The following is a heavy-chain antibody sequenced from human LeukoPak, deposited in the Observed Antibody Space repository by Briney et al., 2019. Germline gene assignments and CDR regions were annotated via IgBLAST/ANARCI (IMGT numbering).Heavy chain of an antibody. J-gene: IGHJ3*02. Sequence: PSETLSLTCAVSGYSLSSGYYRGWIRPPPGKGLEWIGIIYHSGGTYYKPSLQSRVTISVDTSKNQFSLKLSSVTAADTAVYYCARHARFLEWLPDDAFDIWGQGTMVTVSS. CDR3: ARHARFLEWLPDDAFDI. CDR1: GYSLSSGYY. CDR2: IYHSGGT. D-gene: IGHD3-3*01. V-gene: IGHV4-38-2*01.